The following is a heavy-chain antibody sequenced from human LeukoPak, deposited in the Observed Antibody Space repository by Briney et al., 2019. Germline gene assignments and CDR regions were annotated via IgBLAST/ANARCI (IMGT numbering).Heavy chain of an antibody. D-gene: IGHD2-15*01. Sequence: PSETLSLTCTVSGGSIGSSTYFWGWMRRPPGKGLEYIGNIYYSGSAHYNPSVKSRATISVDTSKNQFSLRLSSVTAADTAVYYCAIHLCSGLTNSGGQGALVTVSS. CDR2: IYYSGSA. J-gene: IGHJ5*01. V-gene: IGHV4-39*01. CDR3: AIHLCSGLTNS. CDR1: GGSIGSSTYF.